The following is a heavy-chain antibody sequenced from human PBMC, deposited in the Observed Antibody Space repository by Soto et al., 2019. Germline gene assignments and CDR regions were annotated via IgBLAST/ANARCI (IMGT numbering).Heavy chain of an antibody. CDR3: AKACYYYGMDV. J-gene: IGHJ6*02. CDR2: ISYDGSNK. V-gene: IGHV3-30*18. CDR1: GFTFSSYG. Sequence: QVQLVESGGGVVQPGRSLRLSCAASGFTFSSYGMHWVRQAPGKGLEWVAVISYDGSNKYYADSVKGRFTISRDNSKNTLYPQMNSLRAEDTAVYYCAKACYYYGMDVWGQGTTVTVSS.